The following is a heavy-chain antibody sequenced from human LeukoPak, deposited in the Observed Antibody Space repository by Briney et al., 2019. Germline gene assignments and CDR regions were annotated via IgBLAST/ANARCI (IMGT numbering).Heavy chain of an antibody. V-gene: IGHV4-39*01. CDR1: GGSISSSSYY. Sequence: SETLSLTCTVSGGSISSSSYYWGWIRQPPGKGLEWIGSIYYSGSTYYNPSLKSRVTISVDTSKNQLSLKLSSVTAADTAVYYCARQEFLEWLLYGRGDWFDPWGQGTLVTVSS. CDR3: ARQEFLEWLLYGRGDWFDP. CDR2: IYYSGST. J-gene: IGHJ5*02. D-gene: IGHD3-3*01.